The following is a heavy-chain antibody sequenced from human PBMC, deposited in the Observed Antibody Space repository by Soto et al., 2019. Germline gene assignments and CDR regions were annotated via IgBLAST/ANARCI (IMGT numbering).Heavy chain of an antibody. V-gene: IGHV1-18*01. D-gene: IGHD4-4*01. Sequence: ASVKVSCKASGYTFTSYGISWVRQAPGQGLEWMGWISAYNGNTNYAQKLQGRVTMTTDTSTSTAYMELRSLRSDDTAVYYCARLNPRMPTVINPDDDYWGQGTLVTVSS. CDR3: ARLNPRMPTVINPDDDY. CDR2: ISAYNGNT. J-gene: IGHJ4*02. CDR1: GYTFTSYG.